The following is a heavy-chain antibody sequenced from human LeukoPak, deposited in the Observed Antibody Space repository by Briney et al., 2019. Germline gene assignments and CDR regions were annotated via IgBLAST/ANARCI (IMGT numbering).Heavy chain of an antibody. CDR1: GFTFDDYT. J-gene: IGHJ4*02. D-gene: IGHD3-22*01. CDR3: AREGWNRDSSGYYSIPAGY. Sequence: QTGGSLRLSCAASGFTFDDYTMHWVRQAPGKGLEWVSLISWDAAGTYYADSVKGRFTISRDNSKNTLYLQMNSLRAEDTAVYYCAREGWNRDSSGYYSIPAGYWGQGTLVTVSS. CDR2: ISWDAAGT. V-gene: IGHV3-43*01.